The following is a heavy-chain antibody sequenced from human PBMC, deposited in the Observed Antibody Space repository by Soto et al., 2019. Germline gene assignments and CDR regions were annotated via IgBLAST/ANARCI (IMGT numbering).Heavy chain of an antibody. CDR1: GGSISSYY. CDR3: ARGAYYYDSSGYYYFDY. D-gene: IGHD3-22*01. CDR2: IYHSGST. J-gene: IGHJ4*02. V-gene: IGHV4-59*12. Sequence: SETLSLTCTVSGGSISSYYWSWIRQPPGKGLEWIGYIYHSGSTNYNPSLKSRVTISVDRSKNQFSLKLSSVTAADTAVYYCARGAYYYDSSGYYYFDYWGQGTLVTVSS.